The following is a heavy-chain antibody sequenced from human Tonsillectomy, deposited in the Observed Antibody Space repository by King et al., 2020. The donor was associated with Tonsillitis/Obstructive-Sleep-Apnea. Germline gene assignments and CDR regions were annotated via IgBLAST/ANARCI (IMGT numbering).Heavy chain of an antibody. J-gene: IGHJ4*02. CDR2: INQDGTTK. CDR1: GYTLSNYW. CDR3: ARDVTGNLDF. D-gene: IGHD2-21*02. V-gene: IGHV3-7*03. Sequence: VQLVESGGGLVQPGGSLRLSCAASGYTLSNYWMAWVRQAPGKGPEWVANINQDGTTKNHIDSVKGRFTISRDNAKNSLYLQMNSRRAEDTAFYYCARDVTGNLDFWGQGTLVTVSS.